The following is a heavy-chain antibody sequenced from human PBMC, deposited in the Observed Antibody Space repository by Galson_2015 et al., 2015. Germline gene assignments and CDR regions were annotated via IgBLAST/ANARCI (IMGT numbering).Heavy chain of an antibody. D-gene: IGHD3-16*02. CDR1: GFTFRNYW. J-gene: IGHJ5*02. Sequence: SLRLSCAASGFTFRNYWVHWVRQVPGEGLVWISRINGDGSITNYADAVKGRFTISRDNAENSLYLQMNSPRAEDTAVYYCARVMIKFGGVIASSWLDPWGQGTLVTVSS. V-gene: IGHV3-74*01. CDR3: ARVMIKFGGVIASSWLDP. CDR2: INGDGSIT.